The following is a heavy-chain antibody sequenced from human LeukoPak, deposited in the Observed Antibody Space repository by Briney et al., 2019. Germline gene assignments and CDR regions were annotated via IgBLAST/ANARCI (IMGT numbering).Heavy chain of an antibody. D-gene: IGHD3-22*01. CDR2: ISSSGSTI. CDR1: GFTFSDYY. Sequence: GGSLRLSCAASGFTFSDYYMSWIRQAPGKGLEWVSYISSSGSTIYYADSVKGRFTISRDNAKNSLYLQMNSLRAEDTAVYYRARAFYTMIVGWFDPWGQGTLVTVSS. CDR3: ARAFYTMIVGWFDP. V-gene: IGHV3-11*01. J-gene: IGHJ5*02.